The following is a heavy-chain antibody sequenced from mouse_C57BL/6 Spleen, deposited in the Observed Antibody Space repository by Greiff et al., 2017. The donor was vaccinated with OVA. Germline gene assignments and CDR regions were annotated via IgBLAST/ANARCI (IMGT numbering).Heavy chain of an antibody. CDR2: ISDGGSYT. V-gene: IGHV5-4*01. CDR1: GFTFSSYA. CDR3: ARGGVKMPFDY. D-gene: IGHD2-2*01. J-gene: IGHJ2*01. Sequence: EVQVVESGGGLVKPGGSLKLSCAASGFTFSSYAMSWVRQTPEKRLEWVATISDGGSYTYYPDNVKGRFTISRDNAKNNLYLQMSHLKSEDTAMYYCARGGVKMPFDYWGQGTTLTVSS.